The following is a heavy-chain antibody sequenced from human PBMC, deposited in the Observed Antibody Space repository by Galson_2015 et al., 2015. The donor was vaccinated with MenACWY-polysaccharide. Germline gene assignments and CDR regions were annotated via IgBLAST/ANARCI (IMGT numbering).Heavy chain of an antibody. J-gene: IGHJ4*02. V-gene: IGHV3-33*01. CDR3: ARDGYSSSWYTGNYFYY. CDR2: IWYDGCNK. CDR1: GFTFSSYG. Sequence: SMRLSCAASGFTFSSYGMHWVRQAPGKGLEWVAVIWYDGCNKYYADSVKGRFTISRDNSKNTLYLQMNSLRAEDTAVYYCARDGYSSSWYTGNYFYYWGQGTLVTVSS. D-gene: IGHD6-13*01.